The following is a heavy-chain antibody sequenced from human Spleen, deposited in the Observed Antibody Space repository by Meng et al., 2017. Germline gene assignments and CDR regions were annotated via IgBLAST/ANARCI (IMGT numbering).Heavy chain of an antibody. V-gene: IGHV3-9*01. D-gene: IGHD2-15*01. Sequence: GGSLRLSCTGSGFTFDDYAIHWVRQVPGKGLEWVSGISWNSGNIGYADSVKGRFTISRDNSKNTLYLQMNSLRVDDTAVYYCAKGHVPPCRGGNCYHFDYWGLGTLVTVSS. CDR2: ISWNSGNI. CDR3: AKGHVPPCRGGNCYHFDY. J-gene: IGHJ4*01. CDR1: GFTFDDYA.